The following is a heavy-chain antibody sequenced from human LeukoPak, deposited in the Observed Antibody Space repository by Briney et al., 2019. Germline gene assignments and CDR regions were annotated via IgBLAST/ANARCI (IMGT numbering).Heavy chain of an antibody. D-gene: IGHD7-27*01. Sequence: PSETLSLTCTVSGGSTNTADYHWSWIRQSPGKGLEWIGNIYFNGKTDYNPSLKSRVTISVDTSKNQFSLKLSSVTAADTAVYYCAINLGRGNWFDPWGQGTLVTVSS. V-gene: IGHV4-30-4*01. CDR2: IYFNGKT. CDR3: AINLGRGNWFDP. J-gene: IGHJ5*02. CDR1: GGSTNTADYH.